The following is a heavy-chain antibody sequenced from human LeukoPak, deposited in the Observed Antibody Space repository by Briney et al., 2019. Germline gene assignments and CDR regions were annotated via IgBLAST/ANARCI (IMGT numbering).Heavy chain of an antibody. CDR1: GYTFTSYY. D-gene: IGHD6-19*01. V-gene: IGHV1-46*01. CDR3: AISGPLYSSGWGGGHYYYYYYMDV. J-gene: IGHJ6*03. Sequence: ASVKVSCKASGYTFTSYYMHWVRQAPGQGLEWMGIINPSGGSTSYAQKFQGRVTMTRDTSTSTVYMELSSLRSEDTAVYYCAISGPLYSSGWGGGHYYYYYYMDVWGKGTTVTVSS. CDR2: INPSGGST.